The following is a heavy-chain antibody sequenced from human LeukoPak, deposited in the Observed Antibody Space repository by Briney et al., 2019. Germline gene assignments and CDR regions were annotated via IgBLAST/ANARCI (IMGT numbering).Heavy chain of an antibody. CDR2: ISSSGSSI. D-gene: IGHD2-2*01. CDR1: GYIFRIFE. CDR3: ARACGPSCYAADYYYYGMDV. Sequence: TGGSLRLSCGLSGYIFRIFEMIWLRQAPGKGLEWVSYISSSGSSIYYADSVKGRFTISRDNAKNSLYLQMNSLGAGDTAVYYCARACGPSCYAADYYYYGMDVWGQGTTVTVSS. V-gene: IGHV3-48*03. J-gene: IGHJ6*02.